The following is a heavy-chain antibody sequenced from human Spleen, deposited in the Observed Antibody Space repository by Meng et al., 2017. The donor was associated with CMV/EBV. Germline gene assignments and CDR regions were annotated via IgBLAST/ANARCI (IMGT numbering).Heavy chain of an antibody. CDR2: IYHSGST. CDR3: ASMWELPGPFDY. CDR1: GYSISSGYS. D-gene: IGHD1-26*01. Sequence: SQTLSLTCTVSGYSISSGYSWGCIRQSPGKGLEWIGSIYHSGSTYYNPSLKSRVTISVDTSKNQFSLKLSSVTAADTAVYYCASMWELPGPFDYWGQGTLVTVSS. V-gene: IGHV4-38-2*02. J-gene: IGHJ4*02.